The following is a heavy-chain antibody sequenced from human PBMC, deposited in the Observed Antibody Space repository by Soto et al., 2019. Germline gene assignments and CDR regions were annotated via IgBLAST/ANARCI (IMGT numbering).Heavy chain of an antibody. CDR2: MNPNSGNT. CDR3: ARGSTFMTTVVNPRYFDY. D-gene: IGHD4-17*01. Sequence: ASVKVSCKASGYTFASYDINWVRQATGQGLEWMGWMNPNSGNTGYAQKFQGRVTMTRNTSISTAYMELSSLRSEDTAVYYCARGSTFMTTVVNPRYFDYWGQGTLVTVSS. J-gene: IGHJ4*02. V-gene: IGHV1-8*01. CDR1: GYTFASYD.